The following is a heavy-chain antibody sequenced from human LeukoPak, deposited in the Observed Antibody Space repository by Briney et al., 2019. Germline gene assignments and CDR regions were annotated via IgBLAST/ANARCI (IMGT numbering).Heavy chain of an antibody. V-gene: IGHV4-59*08. J-gene: IGHJ4*02. Sequence: SETLSLTCTVSGGSISSYFWSWIRQPPGKGLEWIGYIYYSGSTNYNPSLKSRVTISVDTSKNQFSLKLSSVTAADTAVYYCARHYYGSGSYQRYFDYWGQGTLVTVSS. D-gene: IGHD3-10*01. CDR3: ARHYYGSGSYQRYFDY. CDR1: GGSISSYF. CDR2: IYYSGST.